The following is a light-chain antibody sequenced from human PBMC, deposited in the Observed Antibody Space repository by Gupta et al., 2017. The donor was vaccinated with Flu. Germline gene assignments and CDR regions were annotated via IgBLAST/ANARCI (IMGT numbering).Light chain of an antibody. CDR2: ENN. CDR1: SSSIESDDS. CDR3: QSYDNSRSGSKV. V-gene: IGLV1-40*01. Sequence: TISCTGTSSSIESDDSVHWSQQLPGRAPKLLIFENNNRHSDAADRVSASKSGTSAALAITGLQPEDEDDYYCQSYDNSRSGSKVFGSGTKVTVL. J-gene: IGLJ1*01.